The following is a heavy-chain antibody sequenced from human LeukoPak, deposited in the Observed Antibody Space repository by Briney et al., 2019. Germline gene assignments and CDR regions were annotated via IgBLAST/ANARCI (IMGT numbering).Heavy chain of an antibody. J-gene: IGHJ4*02. Sequence: SETLSLTCTVSGGSISSYYWSWIRQPPGKGLEWIGYIYTSGSTNYNPSLKSRVTISVDTSKNQFSLKLSSVTAADTAVYYCARGGNYYDSSGYYLDSDYWGQGTLVTVSS. D-gene: IGHD3-22*01. CDR3: ARGGNYYDSSGYYLDSDY. CDR2: IYTSGST. CDR1: GGSISSYY. V-gene: IGHV4-4*09.